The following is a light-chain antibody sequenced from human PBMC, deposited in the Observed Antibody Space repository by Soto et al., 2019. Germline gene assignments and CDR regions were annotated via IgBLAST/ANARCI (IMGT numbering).Light chain of an antibody. CDR1: SSDIGDYNY. V-gene: IGLV2-14*01. CDR3: SSYSSSSPLYV. J-gene: IGLJ1*01. CDR2: EVS. Sequence: QSALTQPASVSGSPGQSITISCTGTSSDIGDYNYVSWYQHHPGKAPKLILYEVSDRPPGVSSRFSGSKSGNTASLTISGLQTEDEADYFCSSYSSSSPLYVFGTGTKLTVL.